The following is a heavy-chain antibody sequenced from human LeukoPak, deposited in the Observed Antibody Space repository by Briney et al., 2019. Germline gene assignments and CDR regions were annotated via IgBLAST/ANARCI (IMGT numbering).Heavy chain of an antibody. V-gene: IGHV1-69*13. J-gene: IGHJ5*02. CDR2: IIPIFGTA. CDR1: GGTFSSYA. Sequence: ASVKVSCKASGGTFSSYAISWVRQAPGQGLEWMGGIIPIFGTANYAQKFQGRVTITADESTSTAYMELSSLRSEDTAVYYCARDPTLGYCSSTSCSTGPWGQGTLVTVSS. D-gene: IGHD2-2*01. CDR3: ARDPTLGYCSSTSCSTGP.